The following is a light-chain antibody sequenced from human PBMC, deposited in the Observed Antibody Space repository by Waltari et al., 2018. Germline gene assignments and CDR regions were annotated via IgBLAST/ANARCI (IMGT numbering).Light chain of an antibody. CDR2: EVI. Sequence: QSALTQPASVSGAPGPSITISCSALTGIGGNSAFVSWYQHHPGKVPKLLIYEVIKRPPDISDRFTGSKSGNTASLSISGLQADDEADYYCCSYVQKDIWLFGRGTKVTVL. CDR1: TGIGGNSAF. J-gene: IGLJ3*02. CDR3: CSYVQKDIWL. V-gene: IGLV2-23*02.